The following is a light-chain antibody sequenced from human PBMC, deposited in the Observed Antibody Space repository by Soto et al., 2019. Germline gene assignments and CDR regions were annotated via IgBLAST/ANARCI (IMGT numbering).Light chain of an antibody. CDR2: NNN. J-gene: IGLJ3*02. Sequence: QSVLTQPPSASGTPGQRITISCSGRTSNIGSNIVAWYQHLPGTDPTLLIYNNNQRPSGVPDRFFGSKSGTTASLAISGLQPDDESHYYCAAWDDTLNALVFGGGTKVTVL. CDR1: TSNIGSNI. CDR3: AAWDDTLNALV. V-gene: IGLV1-44*01.